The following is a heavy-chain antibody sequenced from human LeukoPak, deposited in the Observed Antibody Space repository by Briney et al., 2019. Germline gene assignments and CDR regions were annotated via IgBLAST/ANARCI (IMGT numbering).Heavy chain of an antibody. V-gene: IGHV3-23*01. CDR1: GFTFSSYA. Sequence: GGSLRLSCAASGFTFSSYAMSWVRQAPGKGLEWVSAISGSGGSTYYADSVKGRFTTSRDNSKNTLYLQMNSLRAEDTAVYYCARILSSSHAFDIWGQGTMVTVSS. CDR2: ISGSGGST. J-gene: IGHJ3*02. D-gene: IGHD6-13*01. CDR3: ARILSSSHAFDI.